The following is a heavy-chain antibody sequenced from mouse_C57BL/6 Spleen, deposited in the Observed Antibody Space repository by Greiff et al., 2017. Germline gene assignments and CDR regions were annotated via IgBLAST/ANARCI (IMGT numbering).Heavy chain of an antibody. V-gene: IGHV5-6*02. D-gene: IGHD1-1*01. CDR2: ISSGGSYT. J-gene: IGHJ4*01. Sequence: EVKLMESGGDLVKPGGSLKLSCAASGFTFSSYGMSWVRQTPDKRLEWVATISSGGSYTYYPDSVKGRFTISRDNAKNTLYLQMSSLKSEDTAMYYWARRDYYGSSYGYAMDYWGQGTSVTVSS. CDR1: GFTFSSYG. CDR3: ARRDYYGSSYGYAMDY.